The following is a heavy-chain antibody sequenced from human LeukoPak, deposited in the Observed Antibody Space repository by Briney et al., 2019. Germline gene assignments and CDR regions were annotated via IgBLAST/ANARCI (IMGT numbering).Heavy chain of an antibody. D-gene: IGHD4-17*01. V-gene: IGHV1-2*02. J-gene: IGHJ4*02. CDR1: GYTFTSYY. Sequence: ASVKVSCKASGYTFTSYYMHWVRQAPGQGLEWMGWINPNSGGTNYAQKFQGRVTMTRDTSISTAYMELSRLRSDDTAVYYCARDLGWSTVTNFDYWGQGTLVTVSS. CDR3: ARDLGWSTVTNFDY. CDR2: INPNSGGT.